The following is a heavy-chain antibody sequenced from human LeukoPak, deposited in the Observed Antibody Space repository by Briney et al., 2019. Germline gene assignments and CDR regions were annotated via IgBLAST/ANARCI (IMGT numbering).Heavy chain of an antibody. CDR2: ISPGDSDT. V-gene: IGHV5-51*01. J-gene: IGHJ4*02. CDR3: ARAGGSGSYYFDF. CDR1: GYSFTSYR. Sequence: GESLKISCKCSGYSFTSYRIGWVRQMPGKGLEWMRIISPGDSDTRYSPSFQGQVTISADKSISTAYLQWSSLKASDTAMYYCARAGGSGSYYFDFWGQGTLVTVSS. D-gene: IGHD1-26*01.